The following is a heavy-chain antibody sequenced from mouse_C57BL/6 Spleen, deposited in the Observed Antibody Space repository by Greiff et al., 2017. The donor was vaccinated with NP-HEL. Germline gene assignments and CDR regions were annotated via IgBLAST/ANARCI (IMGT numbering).Heavy chain of an antibody. CDR3: ARRWLEAWYAY. J-gene: IGHJ3*01. V-gene: IGHV5-6*01. CDR2: ISSGGSYT. D-gene: IGHD2-3*01. Sequence: EVLLVESGGDLVKPGGSLKLSCAASGFTFSSYGMSWVRRTPDKRLEWVATISSGGSYTYSPDSVKGRFTISRDNAKNTLYLQMRSLKTEDTAMYYCARRWLEAWYAYWGQGTLVTVSA. CDR1: GFTFSSYG.